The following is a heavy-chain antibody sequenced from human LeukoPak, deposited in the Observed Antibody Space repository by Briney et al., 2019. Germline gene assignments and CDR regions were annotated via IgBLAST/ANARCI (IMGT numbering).Heavy chain of an antibody. CDR1: GFTFSSYA. V-gene: IGHV3-30-3*01. CDR3: AKEVVRGVIDY. J-gene: IGHJ4*02. CDR2: ISYDGSNK. Sequence: GGSLRLSCAASGFTFSSYAMHWVRQAPGKGLEWVAVISYDGSNKYYADSVKGRFTISRDNSKNTLYLQMNSLRAEDTAVYYCAKEVVRGVIDYWGQGTLVTVSS. D-gene: IGHD3-10*01.